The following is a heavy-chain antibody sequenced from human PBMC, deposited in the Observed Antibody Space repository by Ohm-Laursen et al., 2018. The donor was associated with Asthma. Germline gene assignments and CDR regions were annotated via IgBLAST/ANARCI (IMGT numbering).Heavy chain of an antibody. CDR1: GFTFSDHY. CDR3: ARGTYPVGAHDS. Sequence: SLRLSCTASGFTFSDHYMDWVRQAPGKGLEWVGRSRNKANNYYTDYAASVRGRFTISRDESRNSLDLQMNSLKIEDTAVYYCARGTYPVGAHDSWGQGTLVTVS. CDR2: SRNKANNYYT. V-gene: IGHV3-72*01. J-gene: IGHJ4*02. D-gene: IGHD1-26*01.